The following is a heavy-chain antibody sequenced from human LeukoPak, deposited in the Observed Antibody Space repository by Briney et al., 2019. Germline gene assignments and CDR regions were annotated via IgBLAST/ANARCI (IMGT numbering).Heavy chain of an antibody. D-gene: IGHD5-18*01. CDR1: GDSVSNNSAA. CDR3: ARLSGYSYGYGGYYFDY. CDR2: AYDRSKWYN. J-gene: IGHJ4*02. V-gene: IGHV6-1*01. Sequence: SQTLSLTCAIAGDSVSNNSAAWNWIRQSPSRGLEWLGRAYDRSKWYNDYAVSVKSRITINPDTSKNQFSLQLNSVTPEDTAVYYCARLSGYSYGYGGYYFDYWGQGTLVTVSS.